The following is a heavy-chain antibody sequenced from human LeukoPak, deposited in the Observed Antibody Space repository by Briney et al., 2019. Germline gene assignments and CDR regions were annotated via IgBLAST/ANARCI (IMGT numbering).Heavy chain of an antibody. J-gene: IGHJ3*02. CDR1: GFTFSSYA. Sequence: PGGSLRLSCAASGFTFSSYAMSWVRQAPGKGLEWVSAISGSGGSTYYADSVKGRFTISRDNSKNTVYLQMNSLRTEDTAVYFCARDRGLWFGEKDIWGQGTMVTVSS. CDR2: ISGSGGST. CDR3: ARDRGLWFGEKDI. D-gene: IGHD3-10*01. V-gene: IGHV3-23*01.